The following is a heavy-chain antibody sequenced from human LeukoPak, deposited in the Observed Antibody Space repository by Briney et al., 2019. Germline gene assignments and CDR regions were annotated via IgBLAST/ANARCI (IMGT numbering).Heavy chain of an antibody. CDR3: ARETTVGEYFDY. J-gene: IGHJ4*02. D-gene: IGHD4-23*01. CDR2: IYYSGST. Sequence: SETLSLTCTVSGGSISSGGYYWRWIRQHPGKGLEWIGYIYYSGSTYYNPSLKSRVTISVDTSKNQFSLKLSSVTAADTVVYYCARETTVGEYFDYWGQGTLVTVSS. CDR1: GGSISSGGYY. V-gene: IGHV4-31*03.